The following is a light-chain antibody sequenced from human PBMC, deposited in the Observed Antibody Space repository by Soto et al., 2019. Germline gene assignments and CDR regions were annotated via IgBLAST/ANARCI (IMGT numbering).Light chain of an antibody. V-gene: IGLV2-8*01. CDR3: SSFAGSNTLV. J-gene: IGLJ2*01. Sequence: QSVLTQPPSASGSPGQSVTISCTGTSSDVGGYNYVSWYQQHPDKAPKLMIYEVSERPSGVPDRFSGSKSGNTASLTVSGLQGEDEAEYYCSSFAGSNTLVFGGGTKLTVL. CDR2: EVS. CDR1: SSDVGGYNY.